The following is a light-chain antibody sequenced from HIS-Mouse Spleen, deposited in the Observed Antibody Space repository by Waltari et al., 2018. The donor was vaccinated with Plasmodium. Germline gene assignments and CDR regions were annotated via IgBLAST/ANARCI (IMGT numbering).Light chain of an antibody. CDR2: DAS. Sequence: EIVLTQSPATLSLSPGERATLSCRASQSVSSYLAWYHQEPGQAPRLLIYDASNRATGIPARFSGSGSGTDFTLTISSLEPEDFAGYYCQQRSNWPPLTFGGGTKVEIK. J-gene: IGKJ4*01. CDR1: QSVSSY. CDR3: QQRSNWPPLT. V-gene: IGKV3-11*01.